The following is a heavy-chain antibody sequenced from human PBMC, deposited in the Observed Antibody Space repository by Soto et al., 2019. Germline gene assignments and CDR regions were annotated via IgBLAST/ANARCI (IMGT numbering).Heavy chain of an antibody. J-gene: IGHJ5*02. CDR3: ARSSGGNFGIIIEGTNWVAP. V-gene: IGHV1-46*01. Sequence: GASVKVSCKAPRDTFTSYYINWVRQAPGQGLEWMGVINPHGGSTAYAKKFKGRVTLTRDTSASTVYMEVSSLTSEDTALYYCARSSGGNFGIIIEGTNWVAPWGQGTLVTVSS. CDR2: INPHGGST. D-gene: IGHD1-26*01. CDR1: RDTFTSYY.